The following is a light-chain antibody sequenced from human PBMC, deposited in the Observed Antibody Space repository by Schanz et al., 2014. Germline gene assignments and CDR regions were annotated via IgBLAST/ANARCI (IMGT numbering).Light chain of an antibody. J-gene: IGKJ2*01. CDR2: AAS. V-gene: IGKV3-20*01. CDR3: QQYGSSPRT. CDR1: QTVSNNY. Sequence: EIVLTQSPGTLSLSPGERATLSCRSSQTVSNNYLAWYQHKPGQAPRLLIYAASTRATDIPDRFSGGGSGTDFTGTDFTLTISRLEPEDFAVYYCQQYGSSPRTFGQGTKLEIK.